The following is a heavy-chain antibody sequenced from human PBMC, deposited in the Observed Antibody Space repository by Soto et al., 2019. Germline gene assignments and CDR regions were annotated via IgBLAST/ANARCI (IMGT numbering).Heavy chain of an antibody. Sequence: SLRLSCAASGFTFSSYSMNWVRQAPGKGLEWVSYTSGSGSTIYYADSVKGRFTISRDNAKNSLYLQMNSLRDEDTAVYYCARVRYCSSISCFDAFDIWGQGTMVTVSS. J-gene: IGHJ3*02. D-gene: IGHD2-2*01. CDR2: TSGSGSTI. CDR1: GFTFSSYS. V-gene: IGHV3-48*02. CDR3: ARVRYCSSISCFDAFDI.